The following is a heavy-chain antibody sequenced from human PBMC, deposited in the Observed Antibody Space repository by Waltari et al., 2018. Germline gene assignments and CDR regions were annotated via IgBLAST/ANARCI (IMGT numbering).Heavy chain of an antibody. CDR1: GFTVSSNY. CDR3: ARGVSSSWLYYFDY. D-gene: IGHD6-13*01. Sequence: EVQLVESGGGLIQPGGSLRLSCAASGFTVSSNYMSWVRQAPGKGLEWVSVIYSGGSTYYADSVKGRFTISRDNSKNTLYLQRNSLRAEDTAVYYCARGVSSSWLYYFDYWGQGTLVTVSS. CDR2: IYSGGST. J-gene: IGHJ4*02. V-gene: IGHV3-53*01.